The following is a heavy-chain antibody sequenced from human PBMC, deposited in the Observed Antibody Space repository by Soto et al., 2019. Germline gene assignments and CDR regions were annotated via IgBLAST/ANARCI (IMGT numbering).Heavy chain of an antibody. CDR3: TRARSSDAWTSFDF. D-gene: IGHD1-1*01. J-gene: IGHJ4*02. V-gene: IGHV3-11*01. Sequence: GGSLRLSCAASGFIFNDYYMSWIRQAPGKGLEWVSYISSSGKTIIYADSVKGRFTISRDNTKNSLFLQVTSLRAEDTAVYYCTRARSSDAWTSFDFWGQGSLVTVSS. CDR2: ISSSGKTI. CDR1: GFIFNDYY.